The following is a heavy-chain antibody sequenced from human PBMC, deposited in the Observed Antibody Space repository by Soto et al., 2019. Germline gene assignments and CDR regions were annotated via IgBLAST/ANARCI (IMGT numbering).Heavy chain of an antibody. D-gene: IGHD2-15*01. V-gene: IGHV4-59*08. J-gene: IGHJ3*02. CDR2: IYYSGST. Sequence: SETLSLTCTVSGGSISSYYWSWIRQPPGKGLEWIGYIYYSGSTNYNPSLKSRVTISVDTSKNQFSLKLSSVTAADTAAYYCARLGTRYCSGGSCYPDAFDIWGQGTMVTVSS. CDR1: GGSISSYY. CDR3: ARLGTRYCSGGSCYPDAFDI.